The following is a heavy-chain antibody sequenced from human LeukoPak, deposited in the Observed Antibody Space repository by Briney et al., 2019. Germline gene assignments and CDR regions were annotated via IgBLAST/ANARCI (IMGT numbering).Heavy chain of an antibody. J-gene: IGHJ4*02. CDR1: GGSFSGYY. CDR3: ARGWRYYYGSGSYYGY. Sequence: SETLSLTCAVYGGSFSGYYWSWIRQPPGKGLEWIGEINHSGSTNYNPSLKSRVTISVDTSKNQFSLKLSSVTAADTAVYYCARGWRYYYGSGSYYGYWGQGTLVTVSS. CDR2: INHSGST. V-gene: IGHV4-34*01. D-gene: IGHD3-10*01.